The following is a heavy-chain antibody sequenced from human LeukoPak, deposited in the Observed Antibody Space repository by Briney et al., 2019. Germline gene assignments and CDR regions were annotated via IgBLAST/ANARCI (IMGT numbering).Heavy chain of an antibody. CDR3: ARVHAMVRGVIDY. CDR1: GGSISSYY. Sequence: SETLSLTCPVSGGSISSYYWSWIRQPPGKGLEWIGYIYYSGSTNYNPSLKSRVTISVDTSKNQFSLKLSSVTAADTAVYYCARVHAMVRGVIDYWGQGTLVTVSS. CDR2: IYYSGST. J-gene: IGHJ4*02. V-gene: IGHV4-59*01. D-gene: IGHD3-10*01.